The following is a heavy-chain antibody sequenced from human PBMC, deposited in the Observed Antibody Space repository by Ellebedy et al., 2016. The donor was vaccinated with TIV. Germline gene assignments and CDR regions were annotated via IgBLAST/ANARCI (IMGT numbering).Heavy chain of an antibody. CDR1: GFSFSRYE. D-gene: IGHD6-13*01. Sequence: GGSLRLSCVASGFSFSRYEMNWVRQAPGKGLEWVSYISDTGNTIYYADSVKGRFTISRDNAENSLFLQMTSLRTEDTAVYYCARATGIAGLLDYWGQGTLVTVSS. V-gene: IGHV3-48*03. CDR3: ARATGIAGLLDY. J-gene: IGHJ4*02. CDR2: ISDTGNTI.